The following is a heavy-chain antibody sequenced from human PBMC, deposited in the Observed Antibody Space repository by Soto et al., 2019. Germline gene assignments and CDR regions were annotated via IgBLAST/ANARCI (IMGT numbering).Heavy chain of an antibody. J-gene: IGHJ4*02. D-gene: IGHD5-12*01. Sequence: QVQLVQSGAEVTKPGASVKVSCKASGYTFSTYGISWVRQDPGQGLEWMGWTSGHNDKKNYSQKFTCRVTMTTDTSTNTAYLELRSLSTDDTALYYCARESRGYEDYWGQGTLVIVSS. CDR2: TSGHNDKK. CDR1: GYTFSTYG. CDR3: ARESRGYEDY. V-gene: IGHV1-18*01.